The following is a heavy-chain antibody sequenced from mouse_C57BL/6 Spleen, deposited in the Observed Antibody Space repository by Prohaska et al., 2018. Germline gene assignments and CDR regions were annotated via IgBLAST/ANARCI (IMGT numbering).Heavy chain of an antibody. CDR3: ASGTLFLDY. CDR1: GYTFTTYG. V-gene: IGHV9-3*01. Sequence: QIQLVQSGPELKKPGETVKISCKASGYTFTTYGMSWVKQAPGKGLKWMGWINTYSGVPTYADDFKGRFAFSLETSASTAYLQINNLKNEDTATYFCASGTLFLDYWGQGTTLTVSS. J-gene: IGHJ2*01. CDR2: INTYSGVP. D-gene: IGHD1-1*02.